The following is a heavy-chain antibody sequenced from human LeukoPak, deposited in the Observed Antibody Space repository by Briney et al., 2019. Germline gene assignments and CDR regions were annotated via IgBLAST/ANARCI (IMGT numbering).Heavy chain of an antibody. D-gene: IGHD2-2*01. Sequence: PGGSLRLSCAASGFTFSTYWMHWVRQAPGKGLVWVARINSDGSSTSYADSVKGRFTISRDNAKNTLYLQMNSLRAEDTAVYYCARGTYQLPSRIPDYWGQGTLVTVSS. CDR1: GFTFSTYW. V-gene: IGHV3-74*01. CDR3: ARGTYQLPSRIPDY. J-gene: IGHJ4*02. CDR2: INSDGSST.